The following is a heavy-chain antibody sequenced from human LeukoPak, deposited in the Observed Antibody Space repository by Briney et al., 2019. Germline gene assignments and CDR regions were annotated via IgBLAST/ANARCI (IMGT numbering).Heavy chain of an antibody. CDR3: AKDGVQSITMIVVGITTFDY. CDR1: GLPLSSYA. V-gene: IGHV3-23*01. J-gene: IGHJ4*02. Sequence: GGSLRLSCAACGLPLSSYAMTWVRRAPRKGLEWVSAISGSGGSTYYADFGKGRFTISRDNSKNTLYLQMNSLRAEDTAVYYCAKDGVQSITMIVVGITTFDYWGPGTLVTVSS. D-gene: IGHD3-22*01. CDR2: ISGSGGST.